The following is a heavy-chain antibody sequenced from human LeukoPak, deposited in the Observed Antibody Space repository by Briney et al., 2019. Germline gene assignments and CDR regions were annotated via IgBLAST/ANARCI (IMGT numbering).Heavy chain of an antibody. CDR1: GFTFSSYA. CDR2: ISSSGAGT. V-gene: IGHV3-23*01. J-gene: IGHJ4*02. D-gene: IGHD6-6*01. Sequence: GGSLRLSCAASGFTFSSYAMSWVRQAPGKGLEWVSGISSSGAGTYYADSVKGRFTISRDNSKNTLYLQMNSLRAEDTAVYYCARGGPVAASYWGQGTLVTVSS. CDR3: ARGGPVAASY.